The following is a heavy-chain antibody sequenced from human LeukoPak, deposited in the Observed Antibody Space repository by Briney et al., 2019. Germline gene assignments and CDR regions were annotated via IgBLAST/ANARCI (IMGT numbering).Heavy chain of an antibody. CDR1: GFTFSTYN. Sequence: GGSLRLSCSASGFTFSTYNMNWVRPAPGKGLEWVSFIGTSSGAIYYADSVKGRFTISRDNAKKSLYLQMNSLRDEDTAVYYCARNLDPWGQGALVTVSS. J-gene: IGHJ5*02. V-gene: IGHV3-48*02. CDR2: IGTSSGAI. CDR3: ARNLDP.